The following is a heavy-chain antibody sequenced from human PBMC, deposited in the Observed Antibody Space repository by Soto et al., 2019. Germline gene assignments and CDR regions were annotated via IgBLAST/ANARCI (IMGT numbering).Heavy chain of an antibody. Sequence: RRLSCAASGFTFSSYGMHWVRQAPGKGLEWVAVISYDGSNKYYADSVKGRFTISRDNSKNTLYLQMNSLRAEDTAVYYCAKLGGYCSSTSCYDPWGQGTLVTVSS. CDR2: ISYDGSNK. V-gene: IGHV3-30*18. D-gene: IGHD2-2*01. CDR3: AKLGGYCSSTSCYDP. CDR1: GFTFSSYG. J-gene: IGHJ5*02.